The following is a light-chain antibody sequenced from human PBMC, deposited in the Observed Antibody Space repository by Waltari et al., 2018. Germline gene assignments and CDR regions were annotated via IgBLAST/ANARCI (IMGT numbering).Light chain of an antibody. V-gene: IGKV1-5*03. CDR1: QRISGW. Sequence: DIQMTQSPSTLSASVGDRVTITCRASQRISGWLAWYQQKPGKAPKLLISKASTLESGVPSRFSGSGSGTEFTLTISSLQSDDFATYYCQQYNSNPWTFGQGTKVEI. CDR2: KAS. CDR3: QQYNSNPWT. J-gene: IGKJ1*01.